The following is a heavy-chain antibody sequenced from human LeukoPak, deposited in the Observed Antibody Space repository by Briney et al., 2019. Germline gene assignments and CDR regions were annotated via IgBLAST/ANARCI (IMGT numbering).Heavy chain of an antibody. J-gene: IGHJ5*02. V-gene: IGHV1-18*01. CDR3: ARNHLAACWFDP. Sequence: ASVKVSCKASGYTFTSYGISWVRQAPGQGLEWMGWISAYNGSTNYAQKLQGRVTMTTDTSTSTAYMELRSLRSDDTAVYYCARNHLAACWFDPWGQGTLVTVSS. CDR1: GYTFTSYG. CDR2: ISAYNGST. D-gene: IGHD6-13*01.